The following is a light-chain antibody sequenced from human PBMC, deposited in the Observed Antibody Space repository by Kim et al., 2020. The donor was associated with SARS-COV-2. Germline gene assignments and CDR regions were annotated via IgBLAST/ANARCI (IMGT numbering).Light chain of an antibody. CDR2: AAS. Sequence: DIQMTQSPSSVSASLGDRVTITCRASHDINSWLAWYQQKPGKAPKLLIYAASSLESGVPSRFSGSASGTDFTLTIISLQPEDFATYYCQQAYSYPLTFGGGTKVDIK. CDR1: HDINSW. J-gene: IGKJ4*01. CDR3: QQAYSYPLT. V-gene: IGKV1-12*01.